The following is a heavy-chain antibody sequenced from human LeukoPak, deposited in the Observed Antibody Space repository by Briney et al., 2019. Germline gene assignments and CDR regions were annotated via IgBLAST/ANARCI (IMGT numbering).Heavy chain of an antibody. Sequence: SETLSLTCAVYGGSFSGYYWSWIRQPPGKGLEWIGEINHSGSTNYSPSLKSRVTISVDTSKNQFSLKLSSVTAADTAVYYCARGPARGSSSSLDYWGQGTLVTVSS. CDR2: INHSGST. CDR1: GGSFSGYY. V-gene: IGHV4-34*01. D-gene: IGHD6-6*01. CDR3: ARGPARGSSSSLDY. J-gene: IGHJ4*02.